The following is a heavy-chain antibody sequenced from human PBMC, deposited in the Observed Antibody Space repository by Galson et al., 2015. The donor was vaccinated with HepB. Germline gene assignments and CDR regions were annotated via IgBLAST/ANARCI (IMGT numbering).Heavy chain of an antibody. V-gene: IGHV3-74*01. Sequence: SLRLSCAASGITFTNYWIHWVRQAPGKGLVWVSRINSAGTITSYADSVKGRFTISRDNAKNTLSLQMNSLGAEDAALYYCAVMVFSDAFDIWGQGTMVTASS. CDR1: GITFTNYW. CDR3: AVMVFSDAFDI. CDR2: INSAGTIT. D-gene: IGHD3-10*01. J-gene: IGHJ3*02.